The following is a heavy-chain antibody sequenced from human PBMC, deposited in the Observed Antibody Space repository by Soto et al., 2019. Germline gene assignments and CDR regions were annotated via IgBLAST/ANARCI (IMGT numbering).Heavy chain of an antibody. J-gene: IGHJ4*02. V-gene: IGHV1-69*12. CDR3: AREIRATSASEH. CDR1: GGTYSSYT. CDR2: IIPIFGTA. D-gene: IGHD1-1*01. Sequence: QVQLEQSGAEVKRPGSSVRVSCKASGGTYSSYTFSWVRQAPGQGLEWMGGIIPIFGTANYAQKFQGRVTITADDTTRTVYMELSSLRFEDTAMFYCAREIRATSASEHWGQGTLVTVSS.